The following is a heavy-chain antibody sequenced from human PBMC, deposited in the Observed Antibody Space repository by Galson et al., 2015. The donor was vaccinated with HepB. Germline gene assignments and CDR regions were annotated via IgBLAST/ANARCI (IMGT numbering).Heavy chain of an antibody. Sequence: SVKVSCKASGGTFSSYAISWVRQAPGQGLEWMGGIIPIFGTANYAQKFQGRVTITADESTSTAYMELSSLRSEDTAVYYCARGRGGYNHRGDAFDIWGQGTMVTVSS. CDR2: IIPIFGTA. J-gene: IGHJ3*02. D-gene: IGHD5-24*01. CDR3: ARGRGGYNHRGDAFDI. CDR1: GGTFSSYA. V-gene: IGHV1-69*13.